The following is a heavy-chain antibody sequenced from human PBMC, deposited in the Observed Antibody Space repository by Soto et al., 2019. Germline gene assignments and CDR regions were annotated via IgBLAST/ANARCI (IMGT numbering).Heavy chain of an antibody. CDR2: ISSSGSTI. CDR1: GFTFSSYE. D-gene: IGHD6-13*01. V-gene: IGHV3-48*03. Sequence: PGGSLRLSCAASGFTFSSYEMNWVRQAPGKGLEWVSYISSSGSTIYYADSVKGRFTISRDNAKNSLYLQMNSLRAEDTAVYYCARAGGLAAAGTMVWFDPWGQGTLVTVSS. CDR3: ARAGGLAAAGTMVWFDP. J-gene: IGHJ5*02.